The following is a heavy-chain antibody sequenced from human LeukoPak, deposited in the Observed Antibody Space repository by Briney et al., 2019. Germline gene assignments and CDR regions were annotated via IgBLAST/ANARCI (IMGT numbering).Heavy chain of an antibody. CDR1: GFTFSSYW. V-gene: IGHV3-74*01. CDR2: INTDGSST. D-gene: IGHD3-22*01. J-gene: IGHJ5*02. CDR3: AKQGEGSYYYDSSGYYNWFDP. Sequence: GGSLRLSCAASGFTFSSYWMHWVRQAPGKGLVWVSRINTDGSSTSYADSVKGRFTISRDNSKNTLYLQMNSLRAEDTAVYYCAKQGEGSYYYDSSGYYNWFDPWGQGTLVTVSS.